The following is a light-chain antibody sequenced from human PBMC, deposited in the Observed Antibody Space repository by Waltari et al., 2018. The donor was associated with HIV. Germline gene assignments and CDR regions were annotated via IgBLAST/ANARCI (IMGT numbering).Light chain of an antibody. CDR3: LLYMGSGVWV. V-gene: IGLV8-61*01. CDR2: NTY. CDR1: SGSVSTTHY. Sequence: QAVVTQEPSFSVPPGETVTLTCGLNSGSVSTTHYARWYQQTPGQSPRTLIDNTYTLSSGVPDRYSGSMLGNRAALTITGAQAYDESDYYCLLYMGSGVWVFGGGTKLTVL. J-gene: IGLJ3*02.